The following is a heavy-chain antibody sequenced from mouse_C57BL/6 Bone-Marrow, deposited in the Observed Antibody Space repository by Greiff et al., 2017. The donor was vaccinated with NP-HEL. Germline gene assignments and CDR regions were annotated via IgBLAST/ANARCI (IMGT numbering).Heavy chain of an antibody. Sequence: VMLVESGPGILQPSQTLSLTCSFSGFSLSTFGMGVGWIRQPSGKGLEWLAHIWWDDDKYYNPALKSRLTISKDTSKNQVFLKIANVDTADTATYYCARMGNYYGSANWYFDVWGTGTTVTVSS. D-gene: IGHD1-1*01. V-gene: IGHV8-8*01. CDR1: GFSLSTFGMG. J-gene: IGHJ1*03. CDR2: IWWDDDK. CDR3: ARMGNYYGSANWYFDV.